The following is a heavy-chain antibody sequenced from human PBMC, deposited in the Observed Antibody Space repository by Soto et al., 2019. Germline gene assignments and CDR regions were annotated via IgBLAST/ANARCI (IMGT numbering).Heavy chain of an antibody. CDR1: GYTLTGCY. Sequence: APVKVSCKECGYTLTGCYRHWVRQAPGQGLEWMGWINPNSGGTNYAQKFQGRVTMTRDTSISTAYMELSRLRSDDTAVYYCATRDWNYAVYWGQGTLVTVFS. CDR2: INPNSGGT. CDR3: ATRDWNYAVY. J-gene: IGHJ4*02. V-gene: IGHV1-2*02. D-gene: IGHD1-7*01.